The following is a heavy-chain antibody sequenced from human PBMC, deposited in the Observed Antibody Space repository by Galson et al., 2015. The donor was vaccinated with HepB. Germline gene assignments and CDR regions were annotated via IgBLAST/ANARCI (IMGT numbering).Heavy chain of an antibody. J-gene: IGHJ4*02. CDR3: ARDLPGGSYYRGFDY. CDR2: IWYDGNNK. Sequence: SLRLSCAASGFIFSSYGMHWVRQAPGKGLEWVALIWYDGNNKYYADSVRGRFTISRDNAKNSLYLQMNSLRAEDTAVYYCARDLPGGSYYRGFDYWGQGTLVTVSS. D-gene: IGHD1-26*01. V-gene: IGHV3-33*01. CDR1: GFIFSSYG.